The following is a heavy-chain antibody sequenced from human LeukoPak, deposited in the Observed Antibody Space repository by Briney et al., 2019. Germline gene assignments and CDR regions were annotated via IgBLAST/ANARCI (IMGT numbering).Heavy chain of an antibody. Sequence: GASVKVSCKASGYTFTSYYMLWVRQAPGQGLEWMGIINPSGGSTSYAQKFQGRVTMTRDTSTSTVYMELSSLRSEDTAVYYCARSRPRYCSSTSCSPSARGIDPWGQGTLVTVSS. D-gene: IGHD2-2*01. CDR2: INPSGGST. J-gene: IGHJ5*02. CDR1: GYTFTSYY. V-gene: IGHV1-46*01. CDR3: ARSRPRYCSSTSCSPSARGIDP.